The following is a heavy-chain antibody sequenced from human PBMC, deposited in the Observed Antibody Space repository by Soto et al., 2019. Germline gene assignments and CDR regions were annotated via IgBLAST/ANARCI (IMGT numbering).Heavy chain of an antibody. J-gene: IGHJ4*02. V-gene: IGHV6-1*01. CDR3: ARDRCSSTSCYERRAGEIDY. D-gene: IGHD2-2*01. CDR1: GDSVSSYSAA. CDR2: TYYRSRFFS. Sequence: SQTLSLTCAISGDSVSSYSAAWNWIRQSPSGGLEWLGRTYYRSRFFSDYAESVKSRIIINPDTSKNQFSLQLKSVTPEDTAVYYCARDRCSSTSCYERRAGEIDYWGQGTLVTVSS.